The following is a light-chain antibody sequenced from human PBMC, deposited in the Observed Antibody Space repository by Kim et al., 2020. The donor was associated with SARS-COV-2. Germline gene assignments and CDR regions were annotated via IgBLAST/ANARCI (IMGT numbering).Light chain of an antibody. J-gene: IGKJ4*01. CDR1: QSVSSN. CDR3: QQYNNWPPGT. CDR2: GAS. V-gene: IGKV3-15*01. Sequence: AGERATPSCRASQSVSSNVAWYQQKPGQAPRLLIYGASTRATGIPARFSGSGSGTEFTLTISSLQSEDFAVYYCQQYNNWPPGTFGGGTKVDIK.